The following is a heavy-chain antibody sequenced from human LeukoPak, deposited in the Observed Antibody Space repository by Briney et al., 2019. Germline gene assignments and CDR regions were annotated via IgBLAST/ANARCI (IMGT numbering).Heavy chain of an antibody. J-gene: IGHJ6*02. D-gene: IGHD3-22*01. CDR1: GGSFSGYY. Sequence: SETLSLTCAVYGGSFSGYYWSWIRQPPGKGLEWIGEINHSGSTNYNPSLKSRVTISVDTSKNQFSLKLSSVTAADTAVYYCASPGYYYDSSGYCNYYYGMDVWGQGTTVTVSS. V-gene: IGHV4-34*01. CDR3: ASPGYYYDSSGYCNYYYGMDV. CDR2: INHSGST.